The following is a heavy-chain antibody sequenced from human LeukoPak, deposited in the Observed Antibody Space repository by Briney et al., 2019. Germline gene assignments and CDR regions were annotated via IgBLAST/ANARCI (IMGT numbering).Heavy chain of an antibody. CDR3: ARGGYDFWSGPNWFDP. Sequence: SETLSLTCTVSGGSISSSSYYWGWIRQPPGKGLEWIGSIYYSGSTYYNPSLKSRVTISVDTSKNQFSLKLSSVTAADTAVYYCARGGYDFWSGPNWFDPWGQGTLVTVSS. D-gene: IGHD3-3*01. V-gene: IGHV4-39*07. CDR1: GGSISSSSYY. CDR2: IYYSGST. J-gene: IGHJ5*02.